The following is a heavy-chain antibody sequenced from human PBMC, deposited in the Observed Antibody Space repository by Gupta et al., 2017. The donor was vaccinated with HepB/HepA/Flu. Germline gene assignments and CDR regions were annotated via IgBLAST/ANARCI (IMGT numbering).Heavy chain of an antibody. CDR1: GFTFSTYW. Sequence: EVQLVESGGGLVQPGGSLRLSCVASGFTFSTYWMAWVRQSPEKGLEWVVIINQDGSQKYYVDSVKGRFTVSRDKANNSLYLEMSDVGVEYTDIYYCARGGLVQWG. V-gene: IGHV3-7*01. CDR3: ARGGLVQ. CDR2: INQDGSQK. D-gene: IGHD3-16*01. J-gene: IGHJ6*01.